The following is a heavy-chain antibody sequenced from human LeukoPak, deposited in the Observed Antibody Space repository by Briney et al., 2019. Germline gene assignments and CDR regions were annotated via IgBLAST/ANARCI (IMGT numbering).Heavy chain of an antibody. Sequence: SETLSLTCTVSGGSISSYYWSWIRHPPGKGLEWIGYIYYSGSTNYNPSLKSRVTISVDTSKNQFSLKLSSVTAADTAVYYCARHAPSEASGSTPGFDYWGQGTLVTVSS. CDR1: GGSISSYY. J-gene: IGHJ4*02. D-gene: IGHD3-10*01. CDR3: ARHAPSEASGSTPGFDY. V-gene: IGHV4-59*08. CDR2: IYYSGST.